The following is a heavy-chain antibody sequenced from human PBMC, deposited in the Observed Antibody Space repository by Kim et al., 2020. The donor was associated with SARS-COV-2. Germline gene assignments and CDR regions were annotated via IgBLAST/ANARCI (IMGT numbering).Heavy chain of an antibody. Sequence: KGWFTISRDNAKNSLYLQMNSLRAEDTALYYCARGRKQWLTYYYYYGMDVWGQGTTVTVSS. V-gene: IGHV3-20*03. D-gene: IGHD6-19*01. J-gene: IGHJ6*02. CDR3: ARGRKQWLTYYYYYGMDV.